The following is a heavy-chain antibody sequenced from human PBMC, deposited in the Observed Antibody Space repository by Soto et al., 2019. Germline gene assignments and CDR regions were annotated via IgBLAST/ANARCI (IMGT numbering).Heavy chain of an antibody. Sequence: SVKVSCKASGGTFSSYTISWVRQAPGQGLEWMGRIIPILGIANYAQKFQGRVTITADKSTSTAYMELSSLRSEDTAVYYCARAGQQLVPYYYGMDVWGQGTTVTVSS. CDR2: IIPILGIA. J-gene: IGHJ6*02. V-gene: IGHV1-69*02. CDR3: ARAGQQLVPYYYGMDV. CDR1: GGTFSSYT. D-gene: IGHD6-13*01.